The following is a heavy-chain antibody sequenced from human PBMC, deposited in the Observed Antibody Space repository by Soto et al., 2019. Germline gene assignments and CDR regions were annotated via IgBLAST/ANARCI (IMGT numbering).Heavy chain of an antibody. J-gene: IGHJ4*02. CDR3: ATGGVVLRYFARY. Sequence: ASVKVSCKASGYTFTSYGISWVRQAPGQGLEWMGWISAYNGNTNYAQKFQGRVTMTEDTSTDTAYMELSSLRSEDTAVYYCATGGVVLRYFARYWGQGTLVTVSS. CDR1: GYTFTSYG. V-gene: IGHV1-18*01. D-gene: IGHD3-9*01. CDR2: ISAYNGNT.